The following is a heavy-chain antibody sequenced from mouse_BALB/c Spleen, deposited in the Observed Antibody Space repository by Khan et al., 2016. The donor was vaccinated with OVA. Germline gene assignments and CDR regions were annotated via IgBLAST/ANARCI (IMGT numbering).Heavy chain of an antibody. V-gene: IGHV9-3-1*01. CDR1: GYTLTNYG. Sequence: LVESGPELKKPGETVKISCKASGYTLTNYGMNWVKQAPGKGLKWMGWINTYTGEATYADDFKGRFAFSLETSASTAYLQINNLKNEDTATYFCSRSNGNYWFAYWGQGTLATVSA. CDR2: INTYTGEA. J-gene: IGHJ3*01. CDR3: SRSNGNYWFAY. D-gene: IGHD2-1*01.